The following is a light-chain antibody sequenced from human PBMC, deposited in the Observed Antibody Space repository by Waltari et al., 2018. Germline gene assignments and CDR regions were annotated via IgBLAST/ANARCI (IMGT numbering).Light chain of an antibody. CDR3: QQFYAIPRT. J-gene: IGKJ1*01. CDR2: WAS. V-gene: IGKV4-1*01. Sequence: DIVMTQSPDSLAVSLGESATINCKSSQSVLYSSNNKNYLAWYQQRPGQPPKLLIYWASTREAGVPGRFSGSGSGTDFTLTLRRLLAEDVAVYYCQQFYAIPRTFGQGTKVEIK. CDR1: QSVLYSSNNKNY.